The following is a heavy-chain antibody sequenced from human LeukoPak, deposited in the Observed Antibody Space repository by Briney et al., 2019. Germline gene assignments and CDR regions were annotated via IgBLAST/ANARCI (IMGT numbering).Heavy chain of an antibody. J-gene: IGHJ4*02. V-gene: IGHV1-18*01. CDR3: AREGAMFDSGSYSKSLGY. Sequence: GASVKVSCKASGYTFTSYGISWVRQAPGQGLEWMGWISAYNGNTNYAQKLQGRVTITTDTSTSTAYMELRSLRSDDTAVYYCAREGAMFDSGSYSKSLGYWGQGILVTVSS. D-gene: IGHD3-10*01. CDR2: ISAYNGNT. CDR1: GYTFTSYG.